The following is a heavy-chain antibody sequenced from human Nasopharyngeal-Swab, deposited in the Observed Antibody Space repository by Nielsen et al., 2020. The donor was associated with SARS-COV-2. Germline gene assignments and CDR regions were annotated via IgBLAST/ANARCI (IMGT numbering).Heavy chain of an antibody. Sequence: GASLKISCAASGFTFSSCGMHWVRQAPGKGLEWVAVIWYDGSNKYYADSVKGRFTISRDNSKNTLYLQMNSLRAEDTAVYYCARDGVDYGDYWGQGTLVTVSS. V-gene: IGHV3-33*01. CDR2: IWYDGSNK. CDR3: ARDGVDYGDY. J-gene: IGHJ4*02. CDR1: GFTFSSCG. D-gene: IGHD3-16*01.